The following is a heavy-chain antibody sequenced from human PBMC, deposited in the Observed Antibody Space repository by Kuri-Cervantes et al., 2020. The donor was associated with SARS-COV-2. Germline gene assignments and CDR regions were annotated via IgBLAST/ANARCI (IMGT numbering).Heavy chain of an antibody. CDR1: GGSLSGSY. CDR3: VLGPHSSSWSWYFDL. J-gene: IGHJ2*01. CDR2: VNHNGGA. V-gene: IGHV4-34*01. D-gene: IGHD6-13*01. Sequence: GSLRLSCAVYGGSLSGSYWSWIRQSPGKRLEWIGEVNHNGGANYNPSLRSRVTISLDTPKNQFSLKLSSVTAADTALYYCVLGPHSSSWSWYFDLWGRGTLVTVSS.